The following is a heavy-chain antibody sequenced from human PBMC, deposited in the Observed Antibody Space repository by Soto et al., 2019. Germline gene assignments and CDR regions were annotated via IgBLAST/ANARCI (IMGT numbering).Heavy chain of an antibody. D-gene: IGHD2-2*01. CDR3: ARGIVVVPAARNHWFDP. V-gene: IGHV1-69*02. Sequence: QVQLVQSGAEVKKPGSSVKVSCKASGGTFSSYTISWVRQAPGQGLEWMGRIIPILGIANYAQKFQGRVTITADKSTSTAYMELSSLKSEDTDVYYCARGIVVVPAARNHWFDPWGQGTLVTLSS. CDR1: GGTFSSYT. J-gene: IGHJ5*02. CDR2: IIPILGIA.